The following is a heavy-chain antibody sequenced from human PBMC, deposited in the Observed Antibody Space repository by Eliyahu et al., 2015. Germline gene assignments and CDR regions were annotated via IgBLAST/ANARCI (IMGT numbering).Heavy chain of an antibody. CDR2: VYSAGST. V-gene: IGHV4-39*07. CDR3: ARDRGPGPDAFDI. J-gene: IGHJ3*02. D-gene: IGHD3-10*01. CDR1: GGXXSNTVFY. Sequence: QLQLQESGPGLVKPSETLSLTCXVSGGXXSNTVFYWAWIRQPPGKGLEWIGSVYSAGSTFYNPSLKSRVTMSADTSKNQFSLRLSSVTAADTAVYYCARDRGPGPDAFDIWGQGTMVTVSS.